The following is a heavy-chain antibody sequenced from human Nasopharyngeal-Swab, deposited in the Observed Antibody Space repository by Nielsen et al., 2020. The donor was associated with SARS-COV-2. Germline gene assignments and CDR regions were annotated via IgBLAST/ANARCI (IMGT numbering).Heavy chain of an antibody. Sequence: GESLKISCAASGLSVSSNYMSWVRQAPGKGMEGVSISYPGGSTYYADPVKGRFTISRDSSRNTLYLQMNSLTAEDTAVYYCARVLDGYNGFDYWGQGTLVTVSS. CDR2: SYPGGST. CDR1: GLSVSSNY. J-gene: IGHJ4*02. D-gene: IGHD5-24*01. V-gene: IGHV3-53*01. CDR3: ARVLDGYNGFDY.